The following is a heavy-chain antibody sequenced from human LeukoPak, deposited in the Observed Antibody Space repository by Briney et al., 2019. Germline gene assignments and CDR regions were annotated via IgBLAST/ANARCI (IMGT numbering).Heavy chain of an antibody. Sequence: SETLSLTCTVSGGSISSGGYYWSWIRQPPGKGLEWIGEINHSGSTNYNPSLKSRVTISVDTSKNQFSLKLSSVTAADTAVYYCARGFPIRRGYCSSTSCYSSWFDPWGQGTLVTVSS. CDR1: GGSISSGGYY. CDR3: ARGFPIRRGYCSSTSCYSSWFDP. V-gene: IGHV4-39*07. CDR2: INHSGST. J-gene: IGHJ5*02. D-gene: IGHD2-2*03.